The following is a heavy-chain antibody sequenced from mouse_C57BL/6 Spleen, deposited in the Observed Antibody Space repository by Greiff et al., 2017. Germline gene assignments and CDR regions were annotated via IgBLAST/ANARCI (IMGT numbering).Heavy chain of an antibody. V-gene: IGHV1-39*01. Sequence: VQLQQSGPELVKPGASVKISCKASGYSFTDYNMNWVKQSNGKSLEWIGVINPNYGTTSYNQKFKGKATLRVDQSYSTAYMQLNSLTSEDSAFYCCARPRSGHDFDYWGQGTTLTVSS. CDR2: INPNYGTT. CDR3: ARPRSGHDFDY. D-gene: IGHD3-2*02. J-gene: IGHJ2*01. CDR1: GYSFTDYN.